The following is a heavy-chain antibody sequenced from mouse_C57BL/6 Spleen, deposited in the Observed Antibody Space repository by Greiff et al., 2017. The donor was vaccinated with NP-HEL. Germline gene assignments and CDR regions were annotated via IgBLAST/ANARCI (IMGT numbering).Heavy chain of an antibody. Sequence: VQLQQPGAELVMPGASVKLSCKASGYTFTSYWMHWVKQRPGQGLEWIGEIDPSDSYTNYNQKFKGKSTLTVDKSSSTAYMQLSSLTSEDSAVYYCAISSYGNYRGGDYWGQGTTLTVSS. D-gene: IGHD2-1*01. CDR1: GYTFTSYW. V-gene: IGHV1-69*01. CDR2: IDPSDSYT. CDR3: AISSYGNYRGGDY. J-gene: IGHJ2*01.